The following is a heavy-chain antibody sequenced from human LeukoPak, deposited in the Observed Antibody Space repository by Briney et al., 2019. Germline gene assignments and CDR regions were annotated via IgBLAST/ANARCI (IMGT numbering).Heavy chain of an antibody. CDR3: TRGGTTLDY. CDR1: GFTFSSNW. J-gene: IGHJ4*02. V-gene: IGHV3-74*01. D-gene: IGHD1-7*01. CDR2: INSDGSST. Sequence: SGGSLRLSCAASGFTFSSNWMHWVRQAPGEGLVWVSQINSDGSSTNYADSVKGRFTISRDNAKNTLYLQMNSLRAEDTAVYYCTRGGTTLDYWGQGTLVTVSS.